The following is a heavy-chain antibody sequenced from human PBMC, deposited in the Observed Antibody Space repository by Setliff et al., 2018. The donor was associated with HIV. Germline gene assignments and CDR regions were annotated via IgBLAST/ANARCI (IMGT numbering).Heavy chain of an antibody. CDR1: GYSISSGYY. V-gene: IGHV4-38-2*01. D-gene: IGHD1-26*01. J-gene: IGHJ4*02. Sequence: KPSETLSLTCAVSGYSISSGYYWAWIRQSPGKGLDWIGSIHHSGTTYYNPSLKSRVTISVDTTTNQVSLQVNSVTAVDTAVYYCARVPHRVVGTTTLLYHFDYWGLGTLVTSPQ. CDR2: IHHSGTT. CDR3: ARVPHRVVGTTTLLYHFDY.